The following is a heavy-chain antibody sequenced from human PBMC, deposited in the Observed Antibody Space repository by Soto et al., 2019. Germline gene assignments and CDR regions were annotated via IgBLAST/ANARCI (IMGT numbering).Heavy chain of an antibody. Sequence: GGSLRLSCAASGFTFSNYGMHLVRQAPGKGLEWVTMIFYDGNNKYYADSVKGRFAISRDNSKNTLYLQMKSLRAEDTALYYCAKDTFHVTGRFAIWGQRTTVTVSS. V-gene: IGHV3-30*18. J-gene: IGHJ3*02. CDR3: AKDTFHVTGRFAI. CDR2: IFYDGNNK. CDR1: GFTFSNYG.